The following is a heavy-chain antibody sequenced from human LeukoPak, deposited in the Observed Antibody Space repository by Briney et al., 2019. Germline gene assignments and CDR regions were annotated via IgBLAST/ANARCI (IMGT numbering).Heavy chain of an antibody. J-gene: IGHJ6*02. V-gene: IGHV3-66*02. CDR2: IYSGGST. Sequence: PGGSLRLSCAASGFTVSSNYMSWVRQAPGKGLEWVSVIYSGGSTYYADSVKGRFTISRDNSKNTLYLQMNSLRAEDTAVYYCARDSVSDSYAMDVWGQGTTVTVSS. CDR3: ARDSVSDSYAMDV. CDR1: GFTVSSNY. D-gene: IGHD1-26*01.